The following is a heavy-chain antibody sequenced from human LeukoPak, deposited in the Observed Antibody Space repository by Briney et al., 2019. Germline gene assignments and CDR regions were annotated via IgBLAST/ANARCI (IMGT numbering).Heavy chain of an antibody. CDR2: IKQDGSEK. Sequence: GGSLRLSCAASGFTFSSYWMSWVRQAPGKGLEWVANIKQDGSEKYYVDSVNRLFTISRDNAKDSLYLQMNSLRAEDTAVYYCARDGRTWATGSYWGQGTLVTVSS. D-gene: IGHD1-14*01. CDR1: GFTFSSYW. V-gene: IGHV3-7*01. J-gene: IGHJ4*02. CDR3: ARDGRTWATGSY.